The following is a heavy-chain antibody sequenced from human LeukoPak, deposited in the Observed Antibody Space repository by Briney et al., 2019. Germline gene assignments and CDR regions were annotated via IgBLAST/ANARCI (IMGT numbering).Heavy chain of an antibody. CDR1: GFTFSSYA. CDR3: ARDQDY. CDR2: ISYDGSNK. J-gene: IGHJ4*02. Sequence: PGGSLRLSCAASGFTFSSYAMHWVRQAPGKGLEWVAVISYDGSNKYYADSVKGRFTISRDNSKNTLYLQMNSLRAEGTAVYYCARDQDYWGQETLVTVSS. V-gene: IGHV3-30-3*01.